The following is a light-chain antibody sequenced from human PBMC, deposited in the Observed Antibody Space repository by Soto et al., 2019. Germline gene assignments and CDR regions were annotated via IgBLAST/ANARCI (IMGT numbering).Light chain of an antibody. CDR3: QQRSTWPPIT. CDR1: QTVPSTF. CDR2: GAF. J-gene: IGKJ5*01. V-gene: IGKV3-11*01. Sequence: EIVLTQSPGTLSLSPGERATLSCRASQTVPSTFLSWYQQKAGQAPRLLIYGAFNRATGIPDRFIGGGSETDFTLTISSLEPEDFAVYYCQQRSTWPPITFGQGTRLEIK.